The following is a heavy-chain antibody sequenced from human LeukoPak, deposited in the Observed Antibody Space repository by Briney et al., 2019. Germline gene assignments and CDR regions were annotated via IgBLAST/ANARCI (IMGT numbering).Heavy chain of an antibody. J-gene: IGHJ6*02. CDR2: ISGSGGST. CDR3: AKDGSKNVLWFGESLYYYYGMDV. D-gene: IGHD3-10*01. CDR1: GFTFSNYA. Sequence: PGGSLRLSCAASGFTFSNYAVTWVRQAPGKGLEWVSAISGSGGSTYYADSVKGRFTISRDNSKNTLYLQMNSLRAEDTAVYYCAKDGSKNVLWFGESLYYYYGMDVWGQGTTVTVSS. V-gene: IGHV3-23*01.